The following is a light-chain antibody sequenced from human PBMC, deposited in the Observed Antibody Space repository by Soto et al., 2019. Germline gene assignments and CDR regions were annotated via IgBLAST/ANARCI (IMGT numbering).Light chain of an antibody. Sequence: QSALAQPASVSGSPGQSFTISCTGTSSDIGNYNLVSWYQQPPGKAPKLLIYDASNRPSGVSNRFSGSKSGNTASLPISGLQAXXXXXXXXXXXXXXXXLYVFGTGTKVPVL. V-gene: IGLV2-14*02. CDR1: SSDIGNYNL. J-gene: IGLJ1*01. CDR3: XXXXXXXXLYV. CDR2: DAS.